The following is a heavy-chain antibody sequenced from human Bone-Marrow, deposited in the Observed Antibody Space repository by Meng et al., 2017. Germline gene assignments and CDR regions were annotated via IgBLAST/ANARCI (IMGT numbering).Heavy chain of an antibody. CDR2: IIPIFGTA. D-gene: IGHD5-12*01. CDR1: GGSFISYA. J-gene: IGHJ3*02. Sequence: SAKVSCKASGGSFISYAISWVRQAPGQGLEWMGGIIPIFGTANYAQKFQGRLTITADKSTSTAYMELSSLRSEDTAVYYCARSLRVYSGYDYIDFDIWGQGTMVTVSS. V-gene: IGHV1-69*06. CDR3: ARSLRVYSGYDYIDFDI.